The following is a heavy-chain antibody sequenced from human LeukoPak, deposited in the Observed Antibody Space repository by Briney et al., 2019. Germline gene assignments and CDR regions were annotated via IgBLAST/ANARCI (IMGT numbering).Heavy chain of an antibody. CDR2: ISGSGGST. CDR3: ANGQWLAPFDY. CDR1: GFTFSSYA. D-gene: IGHD6-19*01. Sequence: RGSLRPSCAASGFTFSSYAMSWVRQAPGKGLEWVSAISGSGGSTYYADSVKGRFTISRDNSKNTLYLQMNSLRAEDTAVYYCANGQWLAPFDYWGQGTLVTVSS. J-gene: IGHJ4*02. V-gene: IGHV3-23*01.